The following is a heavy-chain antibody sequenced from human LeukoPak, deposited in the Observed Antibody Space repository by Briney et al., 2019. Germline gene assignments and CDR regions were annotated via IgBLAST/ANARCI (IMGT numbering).Heavy chain of an antibody. D-gene: IGHD2-2*01. CDR2: INTNSGGA. J-gene: IGHJ4*02. V-gene: IGHV1-2*02. CDR3: ARSVVVIPAATLDRYYFDY. Sequence: SMKVSCKASGYTFTGYYLHWVREAPGQGLEWMGWINTNSGGANAAQKFQGRLTMTRDTSISTAYMELRRLRSDDTAVYYCARSVVVIPAATLDRYYFDYWGQGTLVTVSS. CDR1: GYTFTGYY.